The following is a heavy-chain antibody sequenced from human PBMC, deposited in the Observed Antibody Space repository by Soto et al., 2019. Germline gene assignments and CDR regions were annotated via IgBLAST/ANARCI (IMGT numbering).Heavy chain of an antibody. V-gene: IGHV4-59*01. J-gene: IGHJ6*02. D-gene: IGHD3-10*01. CDR1: GGSISSYY. CDR2: IYYSGST. Sequence: SETLSLTCTVAGGSISSYYWSWIRQPPGKGLEWIGYIYYSGSTNYNPSLKSRVTISVDTSKNQFSLKLSSVTAADTAVYYCARGEVLLWSEGYYGMDVWGQGTTVTVSS. CDR3: ARGEVLLWSEGYYGMDV.